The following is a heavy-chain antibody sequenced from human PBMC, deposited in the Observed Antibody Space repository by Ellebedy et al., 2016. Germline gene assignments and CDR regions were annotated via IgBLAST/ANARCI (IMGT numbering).Heavy chain of an antibody. D-gene: IGHD2-15*01. J-gene: IGHJ5*02. CDR3: ARGVGSGWFDP. CDR1: GFTFSTFW. CDR2: ISPDGRII. Sequence: GESLKISCTASGFTFSTFWMHWVRQAPGKGLVWVSRISPDGRIITYADSVKGRFTISRDNSKNTLYLQMNSLRAEDTAVYYCARGVGSGWFDPWGQGTLVTVSS. V-gene: IGHV3-74*01.